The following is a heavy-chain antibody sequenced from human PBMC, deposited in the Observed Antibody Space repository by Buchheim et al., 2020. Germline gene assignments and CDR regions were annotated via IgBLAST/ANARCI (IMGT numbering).Heavy chain of an antibody. Sequence: VQLVESGGGVIQPGTSLRLSCAASGFTFSTYGMHWVRQAPGKGLEWVAVISYDGNNKYYADSVKGRFTISRDNSKNTLYLEMSTLRAEDTAVYYCAKATQPYDSSGYRWFSLEFWGQGTL. J-gene: IGHJ4*02. D-gene: IGHD3-22*01. CDR2: ISYDGNNK. CDR1: GFTFSTYG. V-gene: IGHV3-30*18. CDR3: AKATQPYDSSGYRWFSLEF.